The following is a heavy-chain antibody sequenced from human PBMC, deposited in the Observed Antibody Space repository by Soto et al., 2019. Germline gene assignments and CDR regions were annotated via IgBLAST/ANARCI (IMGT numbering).Heavy chain of an antibody. CDR2: IWYDGSNK. CDR1: GFTFSSYG. D-gene: IGHD6-13*01. Sequence: QVQLVESGGGVVQPGRSLRLSCAASGFTFSSYGMHWVRQAPGKGLECVAVIWYDGSNKYYADSVKGRFTISRDNSKNTLYLQMNSLRAEDTAVYYCARGSSSWYGAFDIWGQGTMVTVSS. CDR3: ARGSSSWYGAFDI. J-gene: IGHJ3*02. V-gene: IGHV3-33*01.